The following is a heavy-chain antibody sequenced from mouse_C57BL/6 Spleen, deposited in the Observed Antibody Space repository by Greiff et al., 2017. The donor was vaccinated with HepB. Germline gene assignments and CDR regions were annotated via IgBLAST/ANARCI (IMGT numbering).Heavy chain of an antibody. D-gene: IGHD3-2*02. V-gene: IGHV5-4*03. J-gene: IGHJ3*01. CDR1: GFTFSSYA. CDR3: ARADSSGYPSGFAY. CDR2: ISDGGSYT. Sequence: DVMLVESGGGLVKPGGSLKLSCAASGFTFSSYAMSWVRQTPEKRLEWVATISDGGSYTYYPDNVKGRFTISRDNAKNNLYLQMSHLKSEDTAMYYCARADSSGYPSGFAYWGQGTLVTVSA.